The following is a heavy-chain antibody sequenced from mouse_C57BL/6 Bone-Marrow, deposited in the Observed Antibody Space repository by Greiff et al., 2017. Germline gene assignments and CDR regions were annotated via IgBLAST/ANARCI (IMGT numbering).Heavy chain of an antibody. J-gene: IGHJ2*01. Sequence: QVQLQQSGPELVKPGASVKISCKASGYAFSSSWMNWVKQRPGKGLEWIGRIYPGDGDTNYNGKFKGKATLTADKSSSTAYMQPSSLPSEDSAVYFCARLSSYYYGSRDYFDYWGQGTTLTVSS. V-gene: IGHV1-82*01. CDR2: IYPGDGDT. CDR3: ARLSSYYYGSRDYFDY. CDR1: GYAFSSSW. D-gene: IGHD1-1*01.